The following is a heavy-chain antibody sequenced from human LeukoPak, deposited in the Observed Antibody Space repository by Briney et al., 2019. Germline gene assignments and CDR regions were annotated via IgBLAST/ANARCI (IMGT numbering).Heavy chain of an antibody. Sequence: PGGSLRLSCAASGFTFSSCSMNWVRQAPGKGLEWVSSISSSSSYIYYADSVKGRFTISRDNAKNSLYLQMNSLRAEDTAVYYCARTIRGIAARGFDYWGQGTLVTVSS. CDR3: ARTIRGIAARGFDY. V-gene: IGHV3-21*01. CDR2: ISSSSSYI. J-gene: IGHJ4*02. CDR1: GFTFSSCS. D-gene: IGHD6-6*01.